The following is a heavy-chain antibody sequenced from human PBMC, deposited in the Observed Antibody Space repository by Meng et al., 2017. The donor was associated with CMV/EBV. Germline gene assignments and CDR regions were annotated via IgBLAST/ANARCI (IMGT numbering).Heavy chain of an antibody. V-gene: IGHV3-23*01. CDR2: ISGSGGST. CDR3: AKGIFGVVGAGYYYYYGMDV. D-gene: IGHD3-3*01. Sequence: GESLKISCAASGFTFSSYAMSWVRQAPGKGLEWVSAISGSGGSTYYADSVKGRFTISRDNSKNTLYLQMNSLRAEDTAVYYCAKGIFGVVGAGYYYYYGMDVWSQGTTVTVSS. J-gene: IGHJ6*02. CDR1: GFTFSSYA.